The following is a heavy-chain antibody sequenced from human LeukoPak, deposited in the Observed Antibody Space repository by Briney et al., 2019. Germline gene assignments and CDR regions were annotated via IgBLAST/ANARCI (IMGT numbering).Heavy chain of an antibody. Sequence: GGSLRLSCAASGFTFSDYYMSWIRQAPGKGLEWVSYISSSGRSIYYADSVEGRFTISRDNAKNSLFLQMNSLRAEDTAVYYCARRDSSSWYGVDYWGQGTLVTVCS. V-gene: IGHV3-11*01. D-gene: IGHD6-13*01. J-gene: IGHJ4*02. CDR1: GFTFSDYY. CDR3: ARRDSSSWYGVDY. CDR2: ISSSGRSI.